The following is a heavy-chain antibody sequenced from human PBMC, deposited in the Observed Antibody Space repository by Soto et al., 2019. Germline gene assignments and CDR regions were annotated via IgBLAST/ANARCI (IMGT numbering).Heavy chain of an antibody. CDR3: FDY. CDR1: GYSFTSYW. CDR2: IYPGDSDT. D-gene: IGHD3-9*01. Sequence: PGESLKISCKGSGYSFTSYWIGWVRQMPGKGLEWMGIIYPGDSDTRYSPSFQGQVTISADKSISTAADTAVYYCARVITIFYYFDYWGQGTLVTVSS. V-gene: IGHV5-51*01. J-gene: IGHJ4*02.